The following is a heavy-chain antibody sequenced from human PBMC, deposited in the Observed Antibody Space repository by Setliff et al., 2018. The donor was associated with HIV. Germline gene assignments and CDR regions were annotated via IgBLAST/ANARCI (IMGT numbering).Heavy chain of an antibody. CDR1: AASISSYY. CDR3: ARHSPSDY. Sequence: PSETLSLTCTVSAASISSYYWTWIRQPPGKGLEWIGYISTSGGATYNPSFKSRVTISVDPSKNQFSLKLSSVTAADTAVYYCARHSPSDYWGQGTLVTVSS. V-gene: IGHV4-4*09. J-gene: IGHJ4*02. CDR2: ISTSGGA.